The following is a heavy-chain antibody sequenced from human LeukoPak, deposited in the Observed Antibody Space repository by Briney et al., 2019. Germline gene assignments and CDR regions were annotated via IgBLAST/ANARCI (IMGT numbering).Heavy chain of an antibody. CDR1: GYTFTSYG. CDR2: ISAYNGNT. CDR3: ARQDSSGYYWADAFDI. Sequence: ASVKVSCKASGYTFTSYGISWVRQAPGQGLEWMGWISAYNGNTNYAQKLQGRVTMTTDTSTSTAYMELRSLRSDDTAVYYCARQDSSGYYWADAFDIWGQGTMVTVSS. J-gene: IGHJ3*02. D-gene: IGHD3-22*01. V-gene: IGHV1-18*01.